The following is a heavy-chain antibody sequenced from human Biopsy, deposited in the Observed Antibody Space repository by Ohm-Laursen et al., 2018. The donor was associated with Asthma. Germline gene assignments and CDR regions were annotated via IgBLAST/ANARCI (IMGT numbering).Heavy chain of an antibody. CDR3: ARDPYGGNAAYYYGVDV. J-gene: IGHJ6*02. CDR2: IYNSGTT. Sequence: TLSLTCPVSGGSISSGGYYWSWIRQHPGKGLEWIGNIYNSGTTYYNPSLKSRVTLSVDTSKNQFSLKLSSVTAADTAVYYCARDPYGGNAAYYYGVDVWGQGTTVTVSS. CDR1: GGSISSGGYY. V-gene: IGHV4-31*03. D-gene: IGHD4-23*01.